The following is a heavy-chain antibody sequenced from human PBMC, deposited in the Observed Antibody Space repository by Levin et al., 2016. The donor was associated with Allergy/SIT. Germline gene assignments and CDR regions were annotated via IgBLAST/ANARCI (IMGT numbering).Heavy chain of an antibody. CDR1: GFTFSSYS. CDR3: VRDGLSRVPTYYMDV. J-gene: IGHJ6*03. V-gene: IGHV3-21*01. D-gene: IGHD6-19*01. Sequence: GGSLRLSCAASGFTFSSYSMNWVRQAPGKGLEWVSCISSSSTYIYYADSVKGRFTISRDNAKNSLYLQMNSLRAEDTAVYYCVRDGLSRVPTYYMDVWGKGTTVTVSS. CDR2: ISSSSTYI.